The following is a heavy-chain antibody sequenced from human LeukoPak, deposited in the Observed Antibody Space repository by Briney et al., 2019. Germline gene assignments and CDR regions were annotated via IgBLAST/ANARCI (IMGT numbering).Heavy chain of an antibody. CDR2: IRYDGSNK. J-gene: IGHJ4*02. CDR1: GFTFSSYG. CDR3: ARDLISPTVTTGYYFDY. V-gene: IGHV3-30*02. Sequence: GGSLRPSCAASGFTFSSYGMHWVRQAPGKGLEWVAFIRYDGSNKYYADSVKGRFTISRDNAKNSLYLQMNSLRAEDTAVYYCARDLISPTVTTGYYFDYWGQGTLVTVSS. D-gene: IGHD4-17*01.